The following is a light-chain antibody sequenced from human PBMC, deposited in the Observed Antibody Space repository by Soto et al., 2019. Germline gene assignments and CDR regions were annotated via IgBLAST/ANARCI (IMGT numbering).Light chain of an antibody. CDR1: SSDVGAYNY. CDR2: EVS. CDR3: RSYTSSSTWV. Sequence: QSALTQPASVSGSPGQSITISCTGTSSDVGAYNYVSWYQQHPGKAPKLMIYEVSNRPSGGSDRFSGSRSGNTASLTISGLQAEDASDYYCRSYTSSSTWVFGGGTKLTVL. V-gene: IGLV2-14*01. J-gene: IGLJ3*02.